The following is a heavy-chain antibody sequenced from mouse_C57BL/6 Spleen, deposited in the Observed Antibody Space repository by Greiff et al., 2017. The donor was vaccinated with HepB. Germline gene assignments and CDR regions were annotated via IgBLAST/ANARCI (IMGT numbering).Heavy chain of an antibody. J-gene: IGHJ1*03. CDR2: IYPGDGDT. CDR3: ARRSMVTTYFDV. V-gene: IGHV1-82*01. CDR1: GYAFSSSW. Sequence: QVQLKESGPELVKPGASVKISCKASGYAFSSSWMNWVKQRPGKGLEWIGRIYPGDGDTNYNGKFKGKATLTADKSSSTAYMQLSSLTSEDSAVYFCARRSMVTTYFDVWGTGTTVTVSS. D-gene: IGHD2-2*01.